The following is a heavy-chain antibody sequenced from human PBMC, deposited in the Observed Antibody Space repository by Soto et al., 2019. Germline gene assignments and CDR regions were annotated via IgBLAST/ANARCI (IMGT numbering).Heavy chain of an antibody. J-gene: IGHJ4*02. V-gene: IGHV1-18*04. D-gene: IGHD3-9*01. CDR2: ISAYNGDT. Sequence: GASVKVSCKASGYTFKNYGINWVRQAPGRGLEWVAWISAYNGDTSYAQHFQGRVTVTTETLTNTAYMELRSLRPDDTAVYFCVLGGRETGYYRDMDYWGQGTLVTVSS. CDR1: GYTFKNYG. CDR3: VLGGRETGYYRDMDY.